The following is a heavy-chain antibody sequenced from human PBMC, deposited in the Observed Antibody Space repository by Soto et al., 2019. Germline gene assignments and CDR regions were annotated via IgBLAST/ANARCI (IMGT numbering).Heavy chain of an antibody. V-gene: IGHV1-18*01. Sequence: ASVKVSCKASGYTFSIYGIAWVRQAPGQGPEWMGWVSALNGYTNYAQKFKGRLTMTTDTSTSTVYMELRSLRSDDTAVYYCAGHRPYSNHKGVFDPCGQRPLVTASS. D-gene: IGHD4-4*01. CDR3: AGHRPYSNHKGVFDP. CDR1: GYTFSIYG. CDR2: VSALNGYT. J-gene: IGHJ5*02.